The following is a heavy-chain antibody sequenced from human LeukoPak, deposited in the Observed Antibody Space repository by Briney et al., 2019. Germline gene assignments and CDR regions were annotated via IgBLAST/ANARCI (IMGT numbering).Heavy chain of an antibody. CDR3: AKVPTVTTLAYFDY. CDR1: GFTFSSYA. Sequence: GGSLRLSCAASGFTFSSYAMSWVRQAPGKGLEWVSAITGSGATTYSADSVRGRFTISRDNSKNTLYMQMNTLRAEDTAVYYCAKVPTVTTLAYFDYWGQGTLVTVSS. J-gene: IGHJ4*02. V-gene: IGHV3-23*01. D-gene: IGHD4-17*01. CDR2: ITGSGATT.